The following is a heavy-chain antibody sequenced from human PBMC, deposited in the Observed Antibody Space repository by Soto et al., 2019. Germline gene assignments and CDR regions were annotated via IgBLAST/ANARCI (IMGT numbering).Heavy chain of an antibody. CDR2: IYYSGST. Sequence: QVQLQESGPGLVKPSQTLSLTCTVSGGSISSGGYYWSWIRQHPGKGLEWIGYIYYSGSTYYNPSLMSRVTISVDTSKNQFSLKLSSVTAADTAVYYCARVWGYYDSSGYYSWVDYWGQGTLVTVSS. V-gene: IGHV4-31*03. CDR1: GGSISSGGYY. CDR3: ARVWGYYDSSGYYSWVDY. J-gene: IGHJ4*02. D-gene: IGHD3-22*01.